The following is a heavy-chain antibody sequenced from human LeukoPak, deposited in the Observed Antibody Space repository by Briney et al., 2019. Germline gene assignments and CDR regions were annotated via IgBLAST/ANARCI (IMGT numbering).Heavy chain of an antibody. CDR2: MNSDGSIT. D-gene: IGHD1-26*01. Sequence: GGPLRLSCAASGFTFSSYWMHWVRQAPGKGLEWVSRMNSDGSITNYADSVKGRFTISRDNAKNTLYLQMNSLRAEDTAVYYCATAGSYRFDYWGQGTLVTVSS. CDR3: ATAGSYRFDY. CDR1: GFTFSSYW. V-gene: IGHV3-74*01. J-gene: IGHJ4*02.